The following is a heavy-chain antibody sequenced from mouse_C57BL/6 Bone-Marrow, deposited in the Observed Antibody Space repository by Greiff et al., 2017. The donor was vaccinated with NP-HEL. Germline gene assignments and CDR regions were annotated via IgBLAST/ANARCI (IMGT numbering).Heavy chain of an antibody. Sequence: VQLQQSGAELVKPGASVKLSCTASGFNIKDYYMHWVKQRPEQGLEWIGRIDPGDGETKYAPKFQAKATLTADTSSNTAYLQHSSLTSADTEVDYCARRQLGLRAMDYWGQGTSVTVSS. D-gene: IGHD3-2*01. CDR1: GFNIKDYY. CDR2: IDPGDGET. CDR3: ARRQLGLRAMDY. V-gene: IGHV14-2*01. J-gene: IGHJ4*01.